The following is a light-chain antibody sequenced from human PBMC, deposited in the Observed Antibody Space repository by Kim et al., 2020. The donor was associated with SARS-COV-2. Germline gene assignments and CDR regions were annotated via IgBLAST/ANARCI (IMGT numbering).Light chain of an antibody. CDR3: QQYNNWPDT. V-gene: IGKV3-15*01. J-gene: IGKJ5*01. Sequence: VSPGERATLSCRASQRVSSNLAWYQQKPGQAPRLLIYGASTRATGIPARFSGSGSGTEFTLTISSLQSEDFAVYYCQQYNNWPDTFGQGTRLEIK. CDR2: GAS. CDR1: QRVSSN.